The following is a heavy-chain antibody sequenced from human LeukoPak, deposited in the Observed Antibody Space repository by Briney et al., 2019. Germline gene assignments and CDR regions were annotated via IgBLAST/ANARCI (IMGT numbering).Heavy chain of an antibody. CDR3: AKPFAAFGGVIVIVPAFYI. CDR1: GVNFSSYA. J-gene: IGHJ3*02. D-gene: IGHD3-16*02. CDR2: ISGSGGST. Sequence: GGSLRLSCAASGVNFSSYAMIWVRQAPGKGLESSSAISGSGGSTYYADAVTGRFTICRDNSKNTLYLQINSLRDEDTGVYYRAKPFAAFGGVIVIVPAFYIWGQGTMVTVSS. V-gene: IGHV3-23*01.